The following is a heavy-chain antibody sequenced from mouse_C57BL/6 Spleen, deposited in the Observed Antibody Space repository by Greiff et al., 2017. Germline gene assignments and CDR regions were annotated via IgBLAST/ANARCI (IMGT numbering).Heavy chain of an antibody. Sequence: VQLQQSGAELVRPGASVKLSCTASGFNIKDYYMHWVKQRPEQGLEWIGRIDPEDGDTEYAPKFQGKATMTADTSSNTAYLQLSSLTSEDTAVYYCTPSDYGSTWYFDVWGTGTTVTVSS. D-gene: IGHD1-1*01. CDR3: TPSDYGSTWYFDV. CDR1: GFNIKDYY. CDR2: IDPEDGDT. V-gene: IGHV14-1*01. J-gene: IGHJ1*03.